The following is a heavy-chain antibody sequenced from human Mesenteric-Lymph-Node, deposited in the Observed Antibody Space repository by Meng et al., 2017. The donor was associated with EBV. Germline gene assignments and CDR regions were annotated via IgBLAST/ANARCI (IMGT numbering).Heavy chain of an antibody. V-gene: IGHV1-2*06. Sequence: VPVGQSGTEVKKPGASAKVSCKASGYTFTNYYITWVRQAPGQGLEWMGRIDPNSGDTDYAQKFQARVTMTRDTSIRTACMELDSLRSDDTAVYYCASTILVPGPDSWGQGTLVTVSS. CDR2: IDPNSGDT. CDR1: GYTFTNYY. CDR3: ASTILVPGPDS. D-gene: IGHD2-2*01. J-gene: IGHJ4*02.